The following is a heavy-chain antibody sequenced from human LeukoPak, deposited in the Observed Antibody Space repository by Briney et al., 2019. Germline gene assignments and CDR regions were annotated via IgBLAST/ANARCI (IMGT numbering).Heavy chain of an antibody. D-gene: IGHD3-10*01. CDR2: IYHSGST. CDR1: GYSISSGYY. CDR3: AAGLWFGDRAFDY. V-gene: IGHV4-38-2*01. J-gene: IGHJ4*02. Sequence: SETLPLTCAVSGYSISSGYYWGWIRQPPGKGLEWIGSIYHSGSTYYNPSLKSRVTISVDTSKNQFSLKLSSVTAADTAVYYCAAGLWFGDRAFDYWGQGTLVTVSS.